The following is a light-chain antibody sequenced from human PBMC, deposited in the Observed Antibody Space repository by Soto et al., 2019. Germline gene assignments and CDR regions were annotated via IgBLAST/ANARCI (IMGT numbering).Light chain of an antibody. Sequence: QSALTQPRSVSGSPGQSLTISCTGTSSDVGGYNYVSWYQQYPGKVPKLMIYDVTKRPSGVPDRFSGSKSGNTASLTISGLQADDEADYYCCSHAGSYIYVFATGTKVTVL. J-gene: IGLJ1*01. CDR2: DVT. CDR3: CSHAGSYIYV. V-gene: IGLV2-11*01. CDR1: SSDVGGYNY.